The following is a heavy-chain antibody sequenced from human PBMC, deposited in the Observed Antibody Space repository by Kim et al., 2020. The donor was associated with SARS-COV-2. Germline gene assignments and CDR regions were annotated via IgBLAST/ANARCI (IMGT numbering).Heavy chain of an antibody. V-gene: IGHV3-13*01. J-gene: IGHJ6*02. CDR1: GFAFSNYD. CDR3: ARGRWLPYGDYYGMDV. D-gene: IGHD5-18*01. CDR2: IDTAGDT. Sequence: GGSLRLSCTASGFAFSNYDILWVRQATGQGLEWVSSIDTAGDTYYSGSVKGRFTISRENARNSVYLQMNSLRAGDTAVYYCARGRWLPYGDYYGMDVWGQGTTVTVSS.